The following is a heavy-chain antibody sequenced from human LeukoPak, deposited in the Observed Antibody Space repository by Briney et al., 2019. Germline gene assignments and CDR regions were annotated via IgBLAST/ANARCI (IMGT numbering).Heavy chain of an antibody. CDR1: GFTFSGSA. CDR3: TLNTDYYDSSGYYSQDYYYYMDV. D-gene: IGHD3-22*01. Sequence: GGSLKLSCAASGFTFSGSAMHWVRQASGKGLEWVGRIRSKANSYATAYAASVKGRFTISRDDSKNTAYLQMNSLKTEDTAVYYCTLNTDYYDSSGYYSQDYYYYMDVWGKGTTVTISS. V-gene: IGHV3-73*01. J-gene: IGHJ6*03. CDR2: IRSKANSYAT.